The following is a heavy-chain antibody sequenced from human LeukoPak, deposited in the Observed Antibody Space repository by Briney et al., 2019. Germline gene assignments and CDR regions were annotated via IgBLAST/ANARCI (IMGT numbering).Heavy chain of an antibody. CDR2: IIPIFGTT. Sequence: SVKVSCKASGGTFNNYPISWVRQAPGQGLEWMGGIIPIFGTTNYAPKFQGRVTFTADESTSTVYMELSSLRSEDTAVYYCARVGGGSSNWYGWFDPWGQGTLVTVSS. J-gene: IGHJ5*02. D-gene: IGHD6-13*01. V-gene: IGHV1-69*13. CDR1: GGTFNNYP. CDR3: ARVGGGSSNWYGWFDP.